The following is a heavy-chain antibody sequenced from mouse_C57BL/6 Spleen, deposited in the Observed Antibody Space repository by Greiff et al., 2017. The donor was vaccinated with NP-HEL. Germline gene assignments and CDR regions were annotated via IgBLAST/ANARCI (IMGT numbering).Heavy chain of an antibody. J-gene: IGHJ2*01. D-gene: IGHD2-1*01. CDR2: IDPSDSYT. Sequence: QVQLQQSGAELVMPGASVKLSCKASGYTFTSYWMHWVKQRPGQGLEWIGEIDPSDSYTNYNQKFKGKSTLTVDNSSSTAYMQLSSLTSEDSAVYYCARGGNYAYFDYWGQGTTLTVSS. CDR3: ARGGNYAYFDY. CDR1: GYTFTSYW. V-gene: IGHV1-69*01.